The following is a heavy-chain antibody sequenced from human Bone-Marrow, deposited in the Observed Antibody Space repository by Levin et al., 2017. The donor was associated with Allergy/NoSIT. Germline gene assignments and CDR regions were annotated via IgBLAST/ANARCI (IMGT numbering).Heavy chain of an antibody. CDR3: ARVRCTGGDCYHYYGMDV. V-gene: IGHV3-74*03. Sequence: GESLKISCAASGFSFSNFWMHWVRQAPGKGLVWVSRINYDGSTTTYADSVKGRFTISRDNAKNTLYLQMNSLRGEDTAVYFCARVRCTGGDCYHYYGMDVWGQGTTVTVSS. J-gene: IGHJ6*02. CDR1: GFSFSNFW. D-gene: IGHD2-8*02. CDR2: INYDGSTT.